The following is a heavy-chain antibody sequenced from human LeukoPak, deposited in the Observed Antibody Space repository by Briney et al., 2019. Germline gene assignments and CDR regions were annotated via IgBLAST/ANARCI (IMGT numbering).Heavy chain of an antibody. D-gene: IGHD6-19*01. CDR2: IIPIFGTA. J-gene: IGHJ4*02. V-gene: IGHV1-69*13. CDR1: GGTLSSYA. CDR3: ARVRCGSGCWFDY. Sequence: GASVKVSCKASGGTLSSYAISWVRQAPGQGLEWMGAIIPIFGTANYAQKFQGRVTITADESTSTAYMELSILRSEDTAGYYCARVRCGSGCWFDYWGQGTLVTVSS.